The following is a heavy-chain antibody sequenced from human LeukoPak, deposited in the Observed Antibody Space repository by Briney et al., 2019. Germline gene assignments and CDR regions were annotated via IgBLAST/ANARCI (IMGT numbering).Heavy chain of an antibody. V-gene: IGHV3-30*02. CDR3: AKDSGDIVVVPAATPDY. Sequence: GGSLRLSCAASGFTFSSYGMHWVRQAPGKGLEWVAFIRYDGSNKYYADSVKGRFTISRDNSKNTLYLQMNSLRAEDTAVYYCAKDSGDIVVVPAATPDYWGQGTLVTVSS. J-gene: IGHJ4*02. CDR2: IRYDGSNK. CDR1: GFTFSSYG. D-gene: IGHD2-2*01.